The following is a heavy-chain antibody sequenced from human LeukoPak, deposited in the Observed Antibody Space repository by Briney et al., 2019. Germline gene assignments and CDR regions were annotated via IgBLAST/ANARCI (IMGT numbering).Heavy chain of an antibody. J-gene: IGHJ6*03. D-gene: IGHD3-10*01. V-gene: IGHV4-39*01. Sequence: PSETLSLTCTVSGGSLSSSSYYWGWVRQPPGAGLEWLGSIYYSGSTYYNPSLKSRVTISVDTSKNQFSLKLSAVTAADTAVYYCARHKMVRGIGYYYYMDVWGKGTTVTISS. CDR2: IYYSGST. CDR3: ARHKMVRGIGYYYYMDV. CDR1: GGSLSSSSYY.